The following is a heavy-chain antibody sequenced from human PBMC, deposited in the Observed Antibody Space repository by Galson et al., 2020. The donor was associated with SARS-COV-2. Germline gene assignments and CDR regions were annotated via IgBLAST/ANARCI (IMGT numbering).Heavy chain of an antibody. CDR1: DGTISSGGYY. CDR3: ARVLTDIQLWLRTPLIGAFDI. D-gene: IGHD5-18*01. J-gene: IGHJ3*02. Sequence: SETLSLTCTVSDGTISSGGYYWSWIRQHPGQGLEWIGYIYYSGSTYYNPSLKIRVTISVYTSKNQFSLKLSSVTAAGTAVYYCARVLTDIQLWLRTPLIGAFDIWGQGTMVTVSS. CDR2: IYYSGST. V-gene: IGHV4-31*03.